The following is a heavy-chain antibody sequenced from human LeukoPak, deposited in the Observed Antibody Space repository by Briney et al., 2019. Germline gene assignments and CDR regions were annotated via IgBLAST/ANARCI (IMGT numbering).Heavy chain of an antibody. CDR3: ATGRSYITLVKEYNGFDR. CDR1: GFTFSSYD. Sequence: GGSLRLSCAASGFTFSSYDMHWVRQATGKGLEWVSVIGTAGDTYYPGSVKGRFTISRENAKNSLYLQMNSLRAGDTAVYYCATGRSYITLVKEYNGFDRWGQRTLVSASS. V-gene: IGHV3-13*04. J-gene: IGHJ5*01. CDR2: IGTAGDT. D-gene: IGHD1-14*01.